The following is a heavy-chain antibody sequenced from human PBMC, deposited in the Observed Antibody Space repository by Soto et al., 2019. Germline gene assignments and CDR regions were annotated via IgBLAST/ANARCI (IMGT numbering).Heavy chain of an antibody. CDR2: ISANNVYT. D-gene: IGHD6-6*01. Sequence: PGGSLRLSCAASGFTFTNYYISWIRQAPGKGLEWVSYISANNVYTNYADSVKGRFAISRDNGKNSVYLQMNGLRAEDTAVYYCARRCNRPNCYGMDVWGQGTTVTVSS. V-gene: IGHV3-11*06. CDR3: ARRCNRPNCYGMDV. CDR1: GFTFTNYY. J-gene: IGHJ6*02.